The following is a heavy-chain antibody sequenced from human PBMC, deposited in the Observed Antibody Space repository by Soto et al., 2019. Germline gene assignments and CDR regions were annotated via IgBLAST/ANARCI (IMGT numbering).Heavy chain of an antibody. Sequence: SETLSLTCTVSGGSISSSSYYWGWIRQPPGKGLEWIGSIYYSGSTYYNPSLKSRVTISVDTSKNQFSLKLSSVTAADTAVYYCARGRGPEFGEFYFEYWGQGTLVTVSS. J-gene: IGHJ4*02. CDR2: IYYSGST. D-gene: IGHD3-10*01. V-gene: IGHV4-39*01. CDR1: GGSISSSSYY. CDR3: ARGRGPEFGEFYFEY.